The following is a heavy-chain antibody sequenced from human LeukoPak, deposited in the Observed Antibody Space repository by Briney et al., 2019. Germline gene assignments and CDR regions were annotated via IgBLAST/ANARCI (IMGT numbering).Heavy chain of an antibody. V-gene: IGHV4-31*03. CDR2: IHYSGST. Sequence: SETLSLTCTVSGGSISRGGYHWSWIRQHPGKGLEWIGYIHYSGSTYSNPSLKSRVTISVDTSKNQLSLKLSSVTAAETAVYYCARDNRRTLDHWGQGTLVTVSS. CDR1: GGSISRGGYH. D-gene: IGHD1-14*01. J-gene: IGHJ4*02. CDR3: ARDNRRTLDH.